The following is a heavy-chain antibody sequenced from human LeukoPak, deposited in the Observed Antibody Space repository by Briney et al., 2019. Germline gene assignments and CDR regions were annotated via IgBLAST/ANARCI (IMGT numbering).Heavy chain of an antibody. Sequence: PSETLSLTCTVSGGSISSSSYYWGWIRQPPGKGLEWIGSIYYSGSTYYNPSLKSRVTISVDTSKNQFSLKLSSVTAADTAVYYCARGGYSYGYEGDAFDIWGQGTMVTVSS. J-gene: IGHJ3*02. CDR2: IYYSGST. CDR1: GGSISSSSYY. D-gene: IGHD5-18*01. V-gene: IGHV4-39*07. CDR3: ARGGYSYGYEGDAFDI.